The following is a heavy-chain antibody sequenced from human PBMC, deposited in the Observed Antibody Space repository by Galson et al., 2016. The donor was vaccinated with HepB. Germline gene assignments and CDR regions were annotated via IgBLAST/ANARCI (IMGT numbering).Heavy chain of an antibody. D-gene: IGHD2-15*01. J-gene: IGHJ5*02. CDR1: DGSITSSSFS. CDR3: AREWEIVVAGANRYNWFDP. V-gene: IGHV4-39*02. CDR2: VYRGKT. Sequence: SETLSLTCTVSDGSITSSSFSWGWVRQPPGKGLEWIGTVYRGKTYYNSSLEGRVTISVGMSTDLLSLKLTSLTAADTARYYCAREWEIVVAGANRYNWFDPWGQGTLVTVSS.